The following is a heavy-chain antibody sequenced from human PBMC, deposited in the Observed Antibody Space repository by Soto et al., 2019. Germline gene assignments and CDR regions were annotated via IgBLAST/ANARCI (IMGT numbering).Heavy chain of an antibody. CDR3: ARRKIGPPAPPFAP. J-gene: IGHJ5*02. CDR1: GGSISSGGYY. D-gene: IGHD2-2*01. CDR2: IYESGST. V-gene: IGHV4-31*09. Sequence: SETLSLTCTVSGGSISSGGYYWSWIRQHPGTGLEWIGEIYESGSTNYTPSLKSRVPISVDKSANQFSLKLKSVTAAAPAVYYEARRKIGPPAPPFAPGGQGPMVTVSS.